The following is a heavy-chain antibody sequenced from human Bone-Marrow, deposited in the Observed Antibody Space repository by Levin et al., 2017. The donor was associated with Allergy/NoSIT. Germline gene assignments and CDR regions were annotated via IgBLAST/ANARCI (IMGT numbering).Heavy chain of an antibody. Sequence: GGSLRLSCAASGFTFSSYAMHWVRQAPGKGLEWVAVISYDGSNKYYADSVKGRFTISRDNSKNTLYLQMNSLRAEDTAVYYCARDWVDYGGNSGMRVNYYYYGMDVWGQGTTVTVSS. D-gene: IGHD4-23*01. CDR1: GFTFSSYA. CDR3: ARDWVDYGGNSGMRVNYYYYGMDV. V-gene: IGHV3-30*04. J-gene: IGHJ6*02. CDR2: ISYDGSNK.